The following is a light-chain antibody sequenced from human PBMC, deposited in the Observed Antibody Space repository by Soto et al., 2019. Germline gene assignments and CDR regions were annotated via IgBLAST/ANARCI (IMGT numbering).Light chain of an antibody. J-gene: IGLJ3*02. V-gene: IGLV1-47*01. Sequence: QSVLTQPPSASGTPGQRVSISCSGSRSNIGRNYVYWYQQLPGTAPKLLIQRNNERPSGVPDRFSGSKSGTPVSLAISGLRSEDEATYYCAAWDDTLKGQVFGGGTQLTVL. CDR2: RNN. CDR3: AAWDDTLKGQV. CDR1: RSNIGRNY.